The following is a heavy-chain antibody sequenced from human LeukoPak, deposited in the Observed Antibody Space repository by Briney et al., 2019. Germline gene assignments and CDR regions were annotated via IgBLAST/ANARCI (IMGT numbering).Heavy chain of an antibody. CDR1: GYALTELS. J-gene: IGHJ4*02. D-gene: IGHD3-16*02. CDR3: ATGLLFGGVIKNDY. CDR2: FDPEGGET. Sequence: EASVKVSCKVSGYALTELSMHWVRQAPGKGLEWMGGFDPEGGETIYAQKFQGRVTMTEDTSTDTAYMELSSLRSEDTAVYYCATGLLFGGVIKNDYWGQGTLVTVSS. V-gene: IGHV1-24*01.